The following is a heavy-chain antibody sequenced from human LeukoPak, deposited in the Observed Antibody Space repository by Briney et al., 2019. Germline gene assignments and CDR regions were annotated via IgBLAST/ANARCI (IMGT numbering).Heavy chain of an antibody. CDR1: GYTFTSYG. CDR2: INPNSGGT. Sequence: ASVKVSCKASGYTFTSYGISWVRQAPGQGLEWMGWINPNSGGTNYAQKFQGRVTMTRDTSISTAYMKLSRLRSDDTAVYYCARGPGGWYGSYWFDPWGQGTLVTVSS. V-gene: IGHV1-2*02. J-gene: IGHJ5*02. D-gene: IGHD6-19*01. CDR3: ARGPGGWYGSYWFDP.